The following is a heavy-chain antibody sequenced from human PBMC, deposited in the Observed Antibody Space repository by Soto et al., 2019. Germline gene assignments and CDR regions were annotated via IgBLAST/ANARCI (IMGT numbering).Heavy chain of an antibody. J-gene: IGHJ6*02. D-gene: IGHD3-10*01. Sequence: SVKVSCKASGGTFSSYAISWLRQAAGQGLEWMGGIIPIFGTANYAQKFQGRVTITADESTSTAYMELSSLRSEDTAVYYCARPDAYYYGSGSLSYYYYYGMDVWGQGTTVTVSS. CDR1: GGTFSSYA. CDR3: ARPDAYYYGSGSLSYYYYYGMDV. CDR2: IIPIFGTA. V-gene: IGHV1-69*13.